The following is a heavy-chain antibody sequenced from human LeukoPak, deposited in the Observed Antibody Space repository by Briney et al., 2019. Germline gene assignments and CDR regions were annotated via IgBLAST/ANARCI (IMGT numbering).Heavy chain of an antibody. Sequence: GASVKVSCKASGGTFSSYAISWVRQAPGQGLEWMGRIIPILGIANYAQKFQGRVTITAGKSTSTAYMELSSLRSEDTAVYYCAREDCSGGSCYTFDYWGQGTLVTVSS. CDR1: GGTFSSYA. CDR3: AREDCSGGSCYTFDY. V-gene: IGHV1-69*04. CDR2: IIPILGIA. D-gene: IGHD2-15*01. J-gene: IGHJ4*02.